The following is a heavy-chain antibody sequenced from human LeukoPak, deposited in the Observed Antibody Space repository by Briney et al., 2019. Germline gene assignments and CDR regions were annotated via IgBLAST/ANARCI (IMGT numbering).Heavy chain of an antibody. Sequence: GGSLRLSCAASGFTFSSYAMSWVRQAPGKGLKWVSAISGNGGSTYYADSVKGRFTISRDNSKNTLYLQMNSLRAEDTALYYCAKGAPVYCSSTSCYVDFAPWGQGTLVTVSS. CDR1: GFTFSSYA. CDR2: ISGNGGST. V-gene: IGHV3-23*01. J-gene: IGHJ5*02. CDR3: AKGAPVYCSSTSCYVDFAP. D-gene: IGHD2-2*01.